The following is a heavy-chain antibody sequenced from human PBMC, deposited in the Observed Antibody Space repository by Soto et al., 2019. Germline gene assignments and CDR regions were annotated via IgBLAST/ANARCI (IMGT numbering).Heavy chain of an antibody. V-gene: IGHV3-73*01. D-gene: IGHD3-9*01. CDR2: IRGKANSYAT. CDR1: GFTFSGSA. CDR3: TRLPETTCNDVLTGYFDAFDI. J-gene: IGHJ3*02. Sequence: GGSLRLSCAASGFTFSGSAMHWVRQASGKGLEWVGRIRGKANSYATAYAASVRGRFTISRDDSKNTAYLQMNSLKNEDTAVYYCTRLPETTCNDVLTGYFDAFDIWGQGTMVTVSS.